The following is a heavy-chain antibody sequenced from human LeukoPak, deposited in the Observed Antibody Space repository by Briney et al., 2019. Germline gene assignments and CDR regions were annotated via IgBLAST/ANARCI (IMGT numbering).Heavy chain of an antibody. D-gene: IGHD3-3*01. CDR3: AKDGFNYTSRDNDGFDT. CDR2: FSGNGEWT. V-gene: IGHV3-23*01. CDR1: GFCVGSYG. J-gene: IGHJ3*02. Sequence: PGGSLRLSCAASGFCVGSYGMSWVRRAPGKGLEWVSTFSGNGEWTHYTDSVKGRFTTSRDKTKNTLYLQMNSLIFEDTALYYCAKDGFNYTSRDNDGFDTWGQGTMVTVSS.